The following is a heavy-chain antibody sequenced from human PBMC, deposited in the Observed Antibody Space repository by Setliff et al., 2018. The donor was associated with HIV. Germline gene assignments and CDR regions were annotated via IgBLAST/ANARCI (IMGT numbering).Heavy chain of an antibody. V-gene: IGHV4-61*02. CDR3: ARGSYTVRIDY. CDR1: GGSITSGSYY. Sequence: KPSETLSLTCTVSGGSITSGSYYWSWIRQPAGKGLEWIGRIYSNGRTTHNPSLKSRVTISRDTSENQFSLRLSSATAADTAVYYCARGSYTVRIDYWGQGTRVTVSS. D-gene: IGHD3-10*01. J-gene: IGHJ4*02. CDR2: IYSNGRT.